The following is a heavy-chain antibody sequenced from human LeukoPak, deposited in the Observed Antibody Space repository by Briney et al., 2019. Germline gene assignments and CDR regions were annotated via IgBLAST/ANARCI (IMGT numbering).Heavy chain of an antibody. CDR3: ARGDYDYVWGSYVFDY. CDR1: GYTFTGYY. J-gene: IGHJ4*02. D-gene: IGHD3-16*01. V-gene: IGHV1-2*06. CDR2: INPNSGGT. Sequence: ASVKVSCKASGYTFTGYYMHWVRQAPGQGLKWMGRINPNSGGTNYAQKFQGRVTMTRDTSISTAYMELSRLRSDDTAVYYCARGDYDYVWGSYVFDYWGQGTLVTVSS.